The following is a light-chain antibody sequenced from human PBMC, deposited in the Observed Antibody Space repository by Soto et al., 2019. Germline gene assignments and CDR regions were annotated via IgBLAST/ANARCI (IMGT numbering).Light chain of an antibody. J-gene: IGKJ1*01. Sequence: EIVMTQCPDTLSLSLREGATLSCRVSQSIRSNLAWYQQRPGQAPRLLMYGASTRADGIPARFTGSGSGTEFTLTISSLQSEDFAVYYCQQYHIWPPWTSGQGTKVDI. V-gene: IGKV3-15*01. CDR3: QQYHIWPPWT. CDR2: GAS. CDR1: QSIRSN.